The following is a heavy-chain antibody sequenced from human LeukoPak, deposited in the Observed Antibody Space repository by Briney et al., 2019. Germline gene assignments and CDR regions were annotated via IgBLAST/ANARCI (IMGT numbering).Heavy chain of an antibody. J-gene: IGHJ4*02. CDR2: IIPIFGTA. CDR3: ARGEMGIAVAGIVTSPFDY. V-gene: IGHV1-69*06. D-gene: IGHD6-19*01. Sequence: SVKVSCKASGGTFSSYAISWVRQAPGQGLEWMGGIIPIFGTANYAQKFQGRVTITADKSTSTAYVELSSLRSEDTAVYYCARGEMGIAVAGIVTSPFDYWGQGTLVTVSS. CDR1: GGTFSSYA.